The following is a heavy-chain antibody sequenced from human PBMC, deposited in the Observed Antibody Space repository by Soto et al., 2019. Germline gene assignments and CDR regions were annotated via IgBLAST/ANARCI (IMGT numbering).Heavy chain of an antibody. CDR3: ARLGYSSGWSLFDY. CDR2: IYYSGST. V-gene: IGHV4-39*01. Sequence: QLQLQESGPGLVKPSETLSLTCTVSGGSISSSSYYWGWIRQPPGKGLEWIGSIYYSGSTYYNPSLKSRVTISVDTSKNQFSLKLSSVTAADTAVYYCARLGYSSGWSLFDYWGQGTLVTVSS. D-gene: IGHD6-19*01. J-gene: IGHJ4*02. CDR1: GGSISSSSYY.